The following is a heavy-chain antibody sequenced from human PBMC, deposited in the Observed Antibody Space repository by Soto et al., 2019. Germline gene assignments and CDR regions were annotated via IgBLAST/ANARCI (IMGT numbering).Heavy chain of an antibody. J-gene: IGHJ4*02. CDR1: GLPFRNYA. D-gene: IGHD1-26*01. CDR2: MTDDRPEI. Sequence: QLQLVESGGGVVQPGRSLKLSCVASGLPFRNYAFHWVRQAPGKGLEWLAVMTDDRPEIYYADSVQGRFTISRDNSKNTLYLQMNSLRSEDTAVYYCSRQNTLGAATYLDYWGQGTLVTVSS. V-gene: IGHV3-30-3*01. CDR3: SRQNTLGAATYLDY.